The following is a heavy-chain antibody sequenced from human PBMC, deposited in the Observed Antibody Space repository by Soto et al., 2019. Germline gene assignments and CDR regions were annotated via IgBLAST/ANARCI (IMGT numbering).Heavy chain of an antibody. CDR1: GYTFASYD. J-gene: IGHJ6*02. D-gene: IGHD2-15*01. V-gene: IGHV1-8*02. Sequence: GASVKVSCKASGYTFASYDRDWVRQATGQGLEWMGWMNPSTGDTGYAQKFQGRVTMTRNTSTRTAYMELSSLGPDDTAVYYCARVRSIVVVVAPTPDYYYGMDVWGQGTTVTVSS. CDR2: MNPSTGDT. CDR3: ARVRSIVVVVAPTPDYYYGMDV.